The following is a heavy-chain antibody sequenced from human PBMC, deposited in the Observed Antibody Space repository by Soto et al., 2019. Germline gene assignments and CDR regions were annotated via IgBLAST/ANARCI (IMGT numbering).Heavy chain of an antibody. CDR2: ISAYNGNT. CDR3: AIKIAFRPTDAFDI. Sequence: ASVKVSCKASGYTFTSYGISWVRQAPGQGLEWMGWISAYNGNTNYAQKLQGRVTMTTDTSTSTAYMELRSLRSDDTAVYYCAIKIAFRPTDAFDIWGQGTMVTVSS. V-gene: IGHV1-18*01. CDR1: GYTFTSYG. J-gene: IGHJ3*02.